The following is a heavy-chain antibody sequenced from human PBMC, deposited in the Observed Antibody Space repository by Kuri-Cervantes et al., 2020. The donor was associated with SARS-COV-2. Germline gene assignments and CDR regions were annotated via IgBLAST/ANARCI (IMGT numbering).Heavy chain of an antibody. V-gene: IGHV1-2*02. J-gene: IGHJ4*02. CDR3: AGVHFYDFWSGYNDY. CDR1: GYTFTGYY. D-gene: IGHD3-3*01. CDR2: INPNSGGT. Sequence: ASVKVSCKASGYTFTGYYMHWVRQAPGQGLEWMGWINPNSGGTNYAQKFQGRVTMTRDTSISTAYMELSRLRSDDTAVYYCAGVHFYDFWSGYNDYWGQGTLVTVSS.